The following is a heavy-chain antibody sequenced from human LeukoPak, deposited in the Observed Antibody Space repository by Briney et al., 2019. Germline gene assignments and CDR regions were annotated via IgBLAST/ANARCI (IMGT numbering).Heavy chain of an antibody. CDR2: ISSSSSTI. V-gene: IGHV3-48*01. J-gene: IGHJ5*02. Sequence: PGGSLRLSCADSGFTFSGYSMNWVRQAPGKGLEWVSYISSSSSTIYYADSVRGRFTMSRDNAKKSLCLQMSSLRAEDTAVYYCARTNYDFWSGHNWFDPRGQGTLVTVSS. CDR3: ARTNYDFWSGHNWFDP. CDR1: GFTFSGYS. D-gene: IGHD3-3*01.